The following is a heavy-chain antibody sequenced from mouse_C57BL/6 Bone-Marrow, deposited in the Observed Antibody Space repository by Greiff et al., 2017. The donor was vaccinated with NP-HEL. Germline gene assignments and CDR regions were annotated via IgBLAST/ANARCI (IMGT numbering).Heavy chain of an antibody. V-gene: IGHV3-6*01. Sequence: DVKLQESGPGLVKPSQSLSLTCSVTGYSITSGYYWNWIRQFPGNKLEWMGYISYDGSNNYNPSLKNRISITRDTSKNQFFLKLNSVTTEDTATYYCARGDYYGRPYYFDYWGQGTTLTVSS. CDR2: ISYDGSN. CDR3: ARGDYYGRPYYFDY. J-gene: IGHJ2*01. D-gene: IGHD1-1*01. CDR1: GYSITSGYY.